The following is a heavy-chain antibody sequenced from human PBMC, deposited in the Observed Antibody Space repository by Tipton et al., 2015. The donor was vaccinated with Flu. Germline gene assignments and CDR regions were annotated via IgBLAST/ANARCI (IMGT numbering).Heavy chain of an antibody. CDR1: GFLFSSYW. CDR2: ISSSGSTI. Sequence: GSLRLSCAASGFLFSSYWMAWVRQAPGKGLEWVSYISSSGSTIYYADSVKGRFTISRDNAKNSLYLQINSLGDEDTAVYYCVKMPDFDSWGQGTLVTVSS. D-gene: IGHD2-2*01. J-gene: IGHJ4*02. CDR3: VKMPDFDS. V-gene: IGHV3-48*02.